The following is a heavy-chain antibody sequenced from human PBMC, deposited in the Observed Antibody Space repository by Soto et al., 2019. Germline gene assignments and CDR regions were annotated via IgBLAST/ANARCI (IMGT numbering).Heavy chain of an antibody. D-gene: IGHD3-16*01. J-gene: IGHJ6*02. V-gene: IGHV3-30*18. CDR1: GFTFSSYG. CDR3: AEDLGRRVYYYGMDV. Sequence: PGGSLRLSCAASGFTFSSYGMHWVRQAPGKGLEWVAVISYDGSNKYYADSVKGRFTISRDNSKNTLYLQMNSLRAEDTAVYYCAEDLGRRVYYYGMDVWGQGTTVTVSS. CDR2: ISYDGSNK.